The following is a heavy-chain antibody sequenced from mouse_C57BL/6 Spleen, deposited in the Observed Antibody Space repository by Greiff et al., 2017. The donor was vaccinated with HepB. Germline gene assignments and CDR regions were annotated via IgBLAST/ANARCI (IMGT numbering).Heavy chain of an antibody. CDR1: GYTFTGYW. CDR2: ILPGSGST. V-gene: IGHV1-9*01. J-gene: IGHJ3*01. D-gene: IGHD2-4*01. CDR3: ARVWFPMGLRRGFAY. Sequence: VQLQQSGAELMKPGASVKLSCKATGYTFTGYWIEWVKQRPGHGLEWIGEILPGSGSTNYNEKFKGKATFTADTSSNTAYMQLSSLTTEDSAIYYGARVWFPMGLRRGFAYWGQGTLVTVSA.